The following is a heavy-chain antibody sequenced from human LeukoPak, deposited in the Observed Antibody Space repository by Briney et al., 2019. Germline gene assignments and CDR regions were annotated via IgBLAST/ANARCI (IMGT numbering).Heavy chain of an antibody. V-gene: IGHV4-61*02. CDR3: AKALEWLVPGGD. D-gene: IGHD6-19*01. J-gene: IGHJ4*02. CDR1: GGSISSDTYF. Sequence: SETLSLTCTVSGGSISSDTYFWSWIRQPAGKGLEWIGRISSSGRTDYNPSLKSRVTISVDTTNNQLSINLGSVTAADTAVYYCAKALEWLVPGGDWGQGTLVTVSS. CDR2: ISSSGRT.